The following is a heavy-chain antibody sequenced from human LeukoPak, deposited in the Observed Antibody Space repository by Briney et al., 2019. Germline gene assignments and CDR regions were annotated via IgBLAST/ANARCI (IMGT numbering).Heavy chain of an antibody. D-gene: IGHD3-16*02. V-gene: IGHV4-4*07. Sequence: PSETLSLTCTVSGGSISGYFWSWIRQPAGKGLEWIGGIYATGTTNYNPSLKSRVTMSVDTSKNQFSLNLTSVTAAGTAVYYCAREGGGSNRCLDWGQGTLVTVSS. CDR3: AREGGGSNRCLD. J-gene: IGHJ1*01. CDR1: GGSISGYF. CDR2: IYATGTT.